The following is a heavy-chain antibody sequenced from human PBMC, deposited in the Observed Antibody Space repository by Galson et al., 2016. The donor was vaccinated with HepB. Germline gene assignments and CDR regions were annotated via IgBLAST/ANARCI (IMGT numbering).Heavy chain of an antibody. J-gene: IGHJ4*02. CDR2: IWYDGNGK. D-gene: IGHD7-27*01. CDR3: AKDYTTTGGYFDY. CDR1: GFTFSSYA. Sequence: SLRLSCAASGFTFSSYAMHWVRQAPGKGLEWVAVIWYDGNGKYYADSVEGRFTISRDNSKNTLYLQINSLRAEDTALYYCAKDYTTTGGYFDYWGQGTLVTVSS. V-gene: IGHV3-30*04.